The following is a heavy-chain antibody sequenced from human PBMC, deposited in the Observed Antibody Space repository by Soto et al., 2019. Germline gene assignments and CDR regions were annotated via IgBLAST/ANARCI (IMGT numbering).Heavy chain of an antibody. CDR1: GFTFDDYA. CDR3: AKDRGFDDYGGIGDY. CDR2: ISGSGGST. Sequence: EVQLVESGGGLVQPGRSLRLSCAASGFTFDDYAMSWVRQAPGKGLEWVSAISGSGGSTYYADSVKGRFTISRDNSKNTLYLQMNSLRAEDTAVYYCAKDRGFDDYGGIGDYWGQGTLVTVSS. D-gene: IGHD4-17*01. J-gene: IGHJ4*02. V-gene: IGHV3-23*04.